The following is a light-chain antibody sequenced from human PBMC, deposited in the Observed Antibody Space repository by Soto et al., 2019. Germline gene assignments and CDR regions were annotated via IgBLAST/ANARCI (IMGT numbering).Light chain of an antibody. CDR1: QSINDW. V-gene: IGKV1-5*03. CDR3: QQYNSYSWT. Sequence: DIQMTQSPSTLSASVGDRVTITCRASQSINDWLAWFQQKPGKAPKVLIYKASNLESGVPSRCSGRGSGTEFTLTISSLQPDDFATYYCQQYNSYSWTFGQGTKVEI. J-gene: IGKJ1*01. CDR2: KAS.